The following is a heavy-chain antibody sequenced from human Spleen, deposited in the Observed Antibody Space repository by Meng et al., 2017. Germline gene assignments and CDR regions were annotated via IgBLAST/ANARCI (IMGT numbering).Heavy chain of an antibody. CDR2: IYYCGGT. D-gene: IGHD3-16*01. V-gene: IGHV4-31*03. CDR1: GGATGRGGNY. Sequence: QELRPGGVITSRSSLPPCSASGGATGRGGNYFSWFRQHPRRRLWWLVVIYYCGGTHYNPPPKKRGTISLETSSNQYSQQLSTVTAADTAVYYYARGGVGWFDHWGQGTLVTVSS. J-gene: IGHJ5*02. CDR3: ARGGVGWFDH.